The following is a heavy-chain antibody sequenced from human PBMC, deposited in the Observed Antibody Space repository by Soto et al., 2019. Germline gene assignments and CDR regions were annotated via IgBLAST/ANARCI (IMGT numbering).Heavy chain of an antibody. Sequence: GASVKVSCKASGGTFSIYTISWVRQAPGQGLEWMGRIIPILGIANYAQKFQGRVTITADKSTSTAYMELSSLRSEDTAVYYCAREKYYYDSSGYQQTNYYYYYGMDVWGQGTTVTVSS. D-gene: IGHD3-22*01. J-gene: IGHJ6*02. CDR1: GGTFSIYT. V-gene: IGHV1-69*04. CDR2: IIPILGIA. CDR3: AREKYYYDSSGYQQTNYYYYYGMDV.